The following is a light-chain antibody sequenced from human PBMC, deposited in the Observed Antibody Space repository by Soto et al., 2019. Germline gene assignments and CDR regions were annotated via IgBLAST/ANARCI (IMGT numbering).Light chain of an antibody. CDR2: EVS. CDR1: SSDVGSYNR. J-gene: IGLJ1*01. Sequence: QSALTQPPSVSGSPGQSVTISCTGTSSDVGSYNRVSWYQQPPGTAPKLMIYEVSNRPSGVPDRFSGPKSGNTASLTISGLQAEDEADYYCGSYTSSSTYVFGTGTRSPS. V-gene: IGLV2-18*02. CDR3: GSYTSSSTYV.